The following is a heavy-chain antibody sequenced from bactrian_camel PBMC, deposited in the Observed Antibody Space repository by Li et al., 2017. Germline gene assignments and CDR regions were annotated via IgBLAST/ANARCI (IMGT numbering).Heavy chain of an antibody. CDR1: GYSRRNRC. J-gene: IGHJ4*01. V-gene: IGHV3S54*01. Sequence: HVQLVESGGGSVQAGGSLRLSCAASGYSRRNRCMAWFRQAPGKEREDVGGIYTGNDSTRYADSVKGRFTISKDKGQGTVYLEMNSLKPEDTAMYSCEAVGIRAVCTNQRGQGTQVTV. CDR2: IYTGNDST. D-gene: IGHD2*01. CDR3: EAVGIRAVCTNQ.